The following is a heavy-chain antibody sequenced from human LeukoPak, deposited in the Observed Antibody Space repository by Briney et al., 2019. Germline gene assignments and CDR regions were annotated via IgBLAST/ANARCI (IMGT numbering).Heavy chain of an antibody. Sequence: GGSLRLFCAASGFTYDQYGKRCVPHPRGKGLVCVSGINWNGGSTGYADSVKGRFTISSDNAKNSLYLQMNSLRAEDTALYYCARDGDSGYVTAFDIWGQGTMVTVSS. CDR1: GFTYDQYG. D-gene: IGHD5-12*01. J-gene: IGHJ3*02. CDR2: INWNGGST. CDR3: ARDGDSGYVTAFDI. V-gene: IGHV3-20*04.